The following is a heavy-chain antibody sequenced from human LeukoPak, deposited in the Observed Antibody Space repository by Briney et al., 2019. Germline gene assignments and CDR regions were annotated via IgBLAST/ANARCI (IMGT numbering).Heavy chain of an antibody. V-gene: IGHV4-61*01. Sequence: SETLSLTCTVSGGSVSSGSYYWSWIRQPPGKGLEWIGCISYSGSTNYNPSLRSRVTMSLDTSKNQFSLTLSSVTAADTAVYFCATRRVGATYDYWGQGTLVTVSS. D-gene: IGHD1-26*01. CDR2: ISYSGST. CDR3: ATRRVGATYDY. J-gene: IGHJ4*02. CDR1: GGSVSSGSYY.